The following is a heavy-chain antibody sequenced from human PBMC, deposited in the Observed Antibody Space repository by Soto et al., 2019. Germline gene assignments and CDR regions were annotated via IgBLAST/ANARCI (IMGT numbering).Heavy chain of an antibody. J-gene: IGHJ4*02. CDR3: ARVKKISSGWYYFDY. V-gene: IGHV1-69*01. CDR2: IIPIFGTA. Sequence: QVQLVQSGAEVKKPGSSVKVSCKASGGTFSSYAISWVRQAPGQGLEWMGGIIPIFGTANYAQKCQGRVTITADESTSTAYMEQSSLRSEDTAVYYCARVKKISSGWYYFDYWGQGTLVTVSS. CDR1: GGTFSSYA. D-gene: IGHD6-19*01.